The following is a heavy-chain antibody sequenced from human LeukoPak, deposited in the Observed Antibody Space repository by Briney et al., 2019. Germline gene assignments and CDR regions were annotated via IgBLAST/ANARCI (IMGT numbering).Heavy chain of an antibody. CDR1: GFTFSSYS. CDR2: ISSSSSYI. Sequence: GGSLRLSCAASGFTFSSYSMNWVRQAPGKGLEWVSSISSSSSYIYYADSVKGRFTISRDNAKNSLYLQMNSLRAEDTAVYYCARDGPAGITMVRGADYWGQGTLVTVSS. J-gene: IGHJ4*02. D-gene: IGHD3-10*01. CDR3: ARDGPAGITMVRGADY. V-gene: IGHV3-21*01.